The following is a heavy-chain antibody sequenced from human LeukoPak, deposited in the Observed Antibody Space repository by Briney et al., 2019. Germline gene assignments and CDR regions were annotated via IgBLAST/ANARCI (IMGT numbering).Heavy chain of an antibody. CDR3: AGDQLTMVRTTSDDY. V-gene: IGHV3-21*01. D-gene: IGHD3-10*01. CDR1: GFTFSSYS. Sequence: SGGSLRLSCAASGFTFSSYSMNWVRQAPGKGLEWVSSISSSSSYIYYADSVKGRFTISRDNAKNSLYLQMNSLGAEDTAVYYCAGDQLTMVRTTSDDYWGQGTLVTVSS. J-gene: IGHJ4*02. CDR2: ISSSSSYI.